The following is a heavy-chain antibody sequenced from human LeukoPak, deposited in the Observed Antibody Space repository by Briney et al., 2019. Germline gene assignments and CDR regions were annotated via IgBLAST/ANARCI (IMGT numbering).Heavy chain of an antibody. D-gene: IGHD1-14*01. CDR1: GFTISNYW. V-gene: IGHV3-74*01. Sequence: GGSLRLSCAASGFTISNYWMHWVRQAPGKGLVWVSRINSDGSSTYYADSVKGRFAISRDNVKNTLYLQINSLRAEDTAVYYCASQVRYGLDYWGQGTLVTVSS. J-gene: IGHJ4*02. CDR3: ASQVRYGLDY. CDR2: INSDGSST.